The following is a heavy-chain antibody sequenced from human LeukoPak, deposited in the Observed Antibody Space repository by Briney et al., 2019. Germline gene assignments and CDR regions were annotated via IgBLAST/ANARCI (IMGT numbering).Heavy chain of an antibody. V-gene: IGHV3-23*01. CDR1: GFTFSSYA. CDR3: AKEFPSGSYALYYYYYYMDV. J-gene: IGHJ6*03. Sequence: GGSLRLSCAASGFTFSSYAMSWVRQAPGKGLEWVSAISGSGGSTYYADSVKGRFTISRDNSKNTLYLQMNSLRAEDTAVYYCAKEFPSGSYALYYYYYYMDVWGKGTTVTVSS. CDR2: ISGSGGST. D-gene: IGHD1-26*01.